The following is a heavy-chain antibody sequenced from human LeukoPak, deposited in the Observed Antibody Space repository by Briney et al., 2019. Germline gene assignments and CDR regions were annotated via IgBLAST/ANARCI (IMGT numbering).Heavy chain of an antibody. CDR1: GYTLTELS. CDR3: ATDIRSNDAFDI. Sequence: ASVKVSCKVSGYTLTELSMHWVRQAPGKGLEWMGGFDPEDGETIYAQKFQGRVTMTEDTSTDTAYMELSSPRSEDTAVYYCATDIRSNDAFDIWGQGTMVTVSS. CDR2: FDPEDGET. V-gene: IGHV1-24*01. J-gene: IGHJ3*02. D-gene: IGHD1-26*01.